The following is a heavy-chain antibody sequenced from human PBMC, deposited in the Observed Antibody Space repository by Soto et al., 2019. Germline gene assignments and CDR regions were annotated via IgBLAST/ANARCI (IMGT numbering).Heavy chain of an antibody. J-gene: IGHJ5*02. V-gene: IGHV1-18*01. CDR1: GYTFSTYG. CDR2: IGADNGDT. Sequence: ASVKVSCKASGYTFSTYGFSWVRQAPGQGLEWMGWIGADNGDTNYAQNFQGRVTMTTDTSTTTSYMELRSLTSDDTAVYFCARDWKGAEGFDPWGQGTLATVSS. CDR3: ARDWKGAEGFDP. D-gene: IGHD1-1*01.